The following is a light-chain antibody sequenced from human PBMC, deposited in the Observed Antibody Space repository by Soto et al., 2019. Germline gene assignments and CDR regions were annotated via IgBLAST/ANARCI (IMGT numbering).Light chain of an antibody. J-gene: IGLJ2*01. Sequence: QSVLTQPPSASGTPGQRVTSSCSGRSSNIGSNTVNWYQQLPGTAHKLLIYSNNQRPSGVPDRFSGSKSGNSASLAISGLQSGDEADYYCAAWDDSLNGVVFGGGTKLTVL. CDR1: SSNIGSNT. CDR2: SNN. CDR3: AAWDDSLNGVV. V-gene: IGLV1-44*01.